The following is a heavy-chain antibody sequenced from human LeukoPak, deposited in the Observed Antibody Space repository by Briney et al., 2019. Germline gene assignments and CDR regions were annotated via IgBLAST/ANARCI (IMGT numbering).Heavy chain of an antibody. CDR1: GFIFSSYS. V-gene: IGHV3-48*04. J-gene: IGHJ4*02. CDR3: ARGWWQQLTYYFDF. Sequence: QPGGSLRLSCTASGFIFSSYSMNWVRQAPGKGLEWVSYISSSSSIYYADSVKGRFTISRDNAKNSLYLQMNSLRAEDTAVYYCARGWWQQLTYYFDFWGQGTLVTVSS. D-gene: IGHD6-13*01. CDR2: ISSSSSI.